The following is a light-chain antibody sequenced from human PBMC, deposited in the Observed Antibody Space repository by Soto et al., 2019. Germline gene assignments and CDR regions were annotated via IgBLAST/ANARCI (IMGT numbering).Light chain of an antibody. CDR1: QSVSSSY. CDR3: QQYGSSPT. J-gene: IGKJ1*01. Sequence: EIVLTQSPGTLSLSPGERATLSCRASQSVSSSYLAWYQQKPGQAPRLLIYGASSRATGIPDRFSGSGSGTAFTLTISRLEHEDVALYYCQQYGSSPTFGQGTKVEIK. V-gene: IGKV3-20*01. CDR2: GAS.